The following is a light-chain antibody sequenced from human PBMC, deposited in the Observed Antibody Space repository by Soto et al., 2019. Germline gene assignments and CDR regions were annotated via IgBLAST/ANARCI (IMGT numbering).Light chain of an antibody. CDR1: SSDVGGYND. J-gene: IGLJ2*01. Sequence: QSVMTQPRSVSGSPGQSVTLSCTGTSSDVGGYNDVSWYQQHAGKAPKLIIFDVNKRPSGVPDRFSGSKSGNTASLTISGLQAEDEAYYYCCSYAGSYSWVFGGGTKLTVL. CDR2: DVN. V-gene: IGLV2-11*01. CDR3: CSYAGSYSWV.